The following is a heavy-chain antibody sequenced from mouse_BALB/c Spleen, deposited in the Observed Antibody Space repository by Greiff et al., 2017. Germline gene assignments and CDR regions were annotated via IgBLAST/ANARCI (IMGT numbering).Heavy chain of an antibody. CDR1: GFTFSDYY. Sequence: EVKVVESGGGLVKPGGSLKLSCAASGFTFSDYYMYWVRQTPEKRLEWVATISDGGSYTYYPDSVKGRFTISRDNAKNNLYLQMSSLKSEDTAMYYCARDGDGKDAMDYWGQGTSVTVSS. CDR3: ARDGDGKDAMDY. J-gene: IGHJ4*01. V-gene: IGHV5-4*02. D-gene: IGHD2-1*01. CDR2: ISDGGSYT.